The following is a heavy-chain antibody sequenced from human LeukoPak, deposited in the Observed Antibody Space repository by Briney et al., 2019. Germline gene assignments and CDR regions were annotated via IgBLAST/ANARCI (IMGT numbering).Heavy chain of an antibody. J-gene: IGHJ5*02. CDR2: IRSKAYGGTT. CDR3: TRMRKYYYDSSGYYYSNWFDP. D-gene: IGHD3-22*01. CDR1: GGSFSGYD. Sequence: LSLTCAVSGGSFSGYDWSWIRQPPGKGLEWVGFIRSKAYGGTTEYAASVKGRFTISRDDSKSIAYLQMNSLKTEDTAVYYCTRMRKYYYDSSGYYYSNWFDPWGQGTLVTVSS. V-gene: IGHV3-49*03.